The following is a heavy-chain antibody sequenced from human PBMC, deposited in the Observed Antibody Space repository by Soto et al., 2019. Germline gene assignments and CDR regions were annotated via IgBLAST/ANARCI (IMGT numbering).Heavy chain of an antibody. V-gene: IGHV1-18*01. CDR3: AREGPAPYYYYGMDV. CDR2: ISAYNGNT. CDR1: GYSFTTYG. J-gene: IGHJ6*02. Sequence: QVQLVQSGGEVKKPGASVKVSCKTSGYSFTTYGISWVRQAPGQGLEWMGWISAYNGNTNYAQKLQGRVTMTTDTTRESGHKGLRSLRSDDTGVYYCAREGPAPYYYYGMDVWGQGSTVTVSS.